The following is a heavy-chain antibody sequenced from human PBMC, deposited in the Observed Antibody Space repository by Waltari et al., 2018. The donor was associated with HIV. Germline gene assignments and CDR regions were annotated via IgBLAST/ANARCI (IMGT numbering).Heavy chain of an antibody. Sequence: QVQLQQWGAGLLKPSETLSLTCAVYGGSFSGYYWSWIRQPPGKGLEWIGEINHIGSTNYNPSLKSRVTISVETSKNQFSLKLSSVTAADTAVYYCARERRGLRWAFDIWGQGTMVTVSS. CDR3: ARERRGLRWAFDI. CDR2: INHIGST. CDR1: GGSFSGYY. D-gene: IGHD4-17*01. V-gene: IGHV4-34*01. J-gene: IGHJ3*02.